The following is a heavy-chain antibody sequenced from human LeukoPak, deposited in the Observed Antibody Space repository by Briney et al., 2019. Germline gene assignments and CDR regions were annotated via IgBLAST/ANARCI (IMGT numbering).Heavy chain of an antibody. CDR3: AGTGYSGYDSKYYFDY. CDR1: GFTFDDYA. Sequence: SLRLSCAASGFTFDDYAMHWVRQAPGKGLEWVSGISWNSGSIGYADSVKGRFTISRDNAKNSLYLQMNSLRAEDTALYYCAGTGYSGYDSKYYFDYWGQGTLVTVSS. CDR2: ISWNSGSI. D-gene: IGHD5-12*01. V-gene: IGHV3-9*01. J-gene: IGHJ4*02.